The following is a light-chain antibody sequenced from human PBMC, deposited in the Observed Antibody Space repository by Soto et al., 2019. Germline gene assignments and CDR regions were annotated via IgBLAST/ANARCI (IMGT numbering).Light chain of an antibody. CDR3: YSTDSSGNERV. J-gene: IGLJ2*01. CDR2: EDN. CDR1: ALPSKY. Sequence: SSELTQPPSVSVSPGQTARITCSGDALPSKYVFWYQKKSGRAPVLVIFEDNKRPSGIPERFSASSSGTVATLSVSGAQVEDEADYFCYSTDSSGNERVFGGGTKVTVL. V-gene: IGLV3-10*01.